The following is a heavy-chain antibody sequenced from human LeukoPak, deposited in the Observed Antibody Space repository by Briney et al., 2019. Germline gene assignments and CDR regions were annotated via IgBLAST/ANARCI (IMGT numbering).Heavy chain of an antibody. V-gene: IGHV3-9*01. CDR1: GFTFDDYA. D-gene: IGHD4-23*01. CDR2: ISWNSGSI. CDR3: VVQLTVVTAPLDY. Sequence: GGSLRLSCAASGFTFDDYAMHWVRQAPGKGLEWVSGISWNSGSIGYADSVKGRFTISRDNAKNSLYLQMNSLRAEDTALYYCVVQLTVVTAPLDYWGQGTLVTVSS. J-gene: IGHJ4*02.